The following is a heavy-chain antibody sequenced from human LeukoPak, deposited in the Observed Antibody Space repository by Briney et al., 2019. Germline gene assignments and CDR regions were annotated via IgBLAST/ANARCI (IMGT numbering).Heavy chain of an antibody. CDR2: IKQDGSEK. D-gene: IGHD2-15*01. J-gene: IGHJ4*02. CDR1: GFTFSSYA. Sequence: GGSLRLSCAASGFTFSSYAMSWVRQAPGKGLEWVANIKQDGSEKYYVDSVKGRFTISRDNAKNSLYLQMNSLRAEDTAVYYCAREGCSGGSCYPDWGQGTLVTVSS. V-gene: IGHV3-7*03. CDR3: AREGCSGGSCYPD.